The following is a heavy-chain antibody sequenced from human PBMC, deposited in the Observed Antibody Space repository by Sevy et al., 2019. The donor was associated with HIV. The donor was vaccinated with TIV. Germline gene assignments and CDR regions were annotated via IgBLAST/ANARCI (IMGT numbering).Heavy chain of an antibody. D-gene: IGHD1-26*01. CDR1: GFTFSSFG. V-gene: IGHV3-30*18. CDR2: ISHDGSNK. J-gene: IGHJ3*02. Sequence: GGSLRLSCAASGFTFSSFGMHWVRQAPGKGLEWVALISHDGSNKYSADSVKGRFTISRDNSNNTLYLQMNSLRAEDTAVYYCAKDQGYSESGRAAFDIWGQGTMVTVSS. CDR3: AKDQGYSESGRAAFDI.